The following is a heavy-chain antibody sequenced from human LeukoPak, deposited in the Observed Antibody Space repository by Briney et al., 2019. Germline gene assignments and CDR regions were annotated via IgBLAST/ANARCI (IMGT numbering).Heavy chain of an antibody. V-gene: IGHV1-2*02. CDR3: ARGGLSYYYDKVLPRELDY. D-gene: IGHD3-22*01. J-gene: IGHJ4*02. Sequence: GASVKVSCKASGYTFTGNYMHWVRQAPGQGLEWMGWINPNSGGTNYAQKFQGRVTMTRDTSISTAYMELSRLRSDDTAVYYCARGGLSYYYDKVLPRELDYWGQGTLVTVSS. CDR1: GYTFTGNY. CDR2: INPNSGGT.